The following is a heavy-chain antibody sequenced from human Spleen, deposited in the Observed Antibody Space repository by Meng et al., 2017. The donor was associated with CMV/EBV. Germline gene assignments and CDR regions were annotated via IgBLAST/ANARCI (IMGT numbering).Heavy chain of an antibody. Sequence: FTFSTFDALHGVRQAPGKGLDWVAVISYDGSNRYYADSVKGRFTISRDNSQNTLYLHINSLRAEDTAVYYCARGPYGPVPAAMEIDYWGQGTLVTVSS. J-gene: IGHJ4*02. CDR1: FTFSTFDA. CDR3: ARGPYGPVPAAMEIDY. D-gene: IGHD2-2*01. CDR2: ISYDGSNR. V-gene: IGHV3-30*04.